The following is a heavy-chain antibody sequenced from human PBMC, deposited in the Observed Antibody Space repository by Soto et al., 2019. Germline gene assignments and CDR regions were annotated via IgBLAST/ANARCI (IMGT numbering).Heavy chain of an antibody. D-gene: IGHD2-2*01. J-gene: IGHJ4*02. CDR1: RFTFSSNA. CDR2: ISYDGINK. CDR3: ARDYLPGTIDY. V-gene: IGHV3-30-3*01. Sequence: GGSLRLSCAASRFTFSSNAMHWVRQAPGKGLEWVSLISYDGINKHYADSVKGRFTVSRDNSKNTLYLQMNGLRLEDTAVYYCARDYLPGTIDYWGQGTLVTVSS.